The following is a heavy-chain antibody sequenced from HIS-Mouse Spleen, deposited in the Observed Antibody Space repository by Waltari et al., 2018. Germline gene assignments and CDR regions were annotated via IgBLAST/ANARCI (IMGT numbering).Heavy chain of an antibody. CDR1: GGSISSSSYY. V-gene: IGHV4-39*07. Sequence: QLQLQESDPGLVKPSETLSLTCPVPGGSISSSSYYWGWTRQPPGKGLEWIGSIYYSGSTYYNPSLKSRVTISVDTSKNQFSLKLSSVTAADTAVYYCAREIPYSSSWYDWYFDLWGRGTLVTVSS. CDR3: AREIPYSSSWYDWYFDL. J-gene: IGHJ2*01. CDR2: IYYSGST. D-gene: IGHD6-13*01.